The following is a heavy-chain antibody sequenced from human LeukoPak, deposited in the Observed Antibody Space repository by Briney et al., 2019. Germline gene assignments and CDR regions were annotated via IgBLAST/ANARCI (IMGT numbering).Heavy chain of an antibody. V-gene: IGHV1-58*01. J-gene: IGHJ4*02. Sequence: SVNVSCKTSGFTFSNSALQWVRQARGQRLEWIGWIVVGSGNTNYAQKFQERVTITRDMSTSTAYMELSSLRSEDTAIYYCAADVIYESDWGQGTLVTVSS. CDR2: IVVGSGNT. CDR3: AADVIYESD. CDR1: GFTFSNSA. D-gene: IGHD2/OR15-2a*01.